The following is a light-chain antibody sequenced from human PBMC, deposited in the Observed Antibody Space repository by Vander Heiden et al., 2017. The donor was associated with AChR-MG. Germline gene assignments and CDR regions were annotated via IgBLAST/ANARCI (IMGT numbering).Light chain of an antibody. CDR1: QSISSW. V-gene: IGKV1-5*03. CDR2: KAS. J-gene: IGKJ3*01. Sequence: DIQMTQSPSTLSASVGDRVTITCRASQSISSWLAWDQQKPGKAPKLLIYKASSLESGVPSRFSGSGSGTEFTLTISSLQPDDFATYYCQQDNSYPFTFGPGTKVDIK. CDR3: QQDNSYPFT.